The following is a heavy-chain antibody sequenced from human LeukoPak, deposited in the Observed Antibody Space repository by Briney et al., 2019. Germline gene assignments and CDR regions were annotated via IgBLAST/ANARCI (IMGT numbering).Heavy chain of an antibody. Sequence: PGGSLRLSCAASGFTFSSYGMHWVRQAPGKGLEWVAFIRYDGSNKYYADSVKGRFTISRDNSKNTLYLQMKSLRAEDTAVYYCAKDRYYGSGSYSNLFDYWGQGTLVTVSS. V-gene: IGHV3-30*02. CDR1: GFTFSSYG. CDR3: AKDRYYGSGSYSNLFDY. J-gene: IGHJ4*02. CDR2: IRYDGSNK. D-gene: IGHD3-10*01.